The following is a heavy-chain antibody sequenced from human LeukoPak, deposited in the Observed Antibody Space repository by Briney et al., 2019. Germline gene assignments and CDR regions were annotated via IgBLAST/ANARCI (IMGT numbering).Heavy chain of an antibody. D-gene: IGHD1-26*01. CDR2: IYPDDSDT. CDR1: GYSFTTHW. CDR3: ASATGSYSYFDY. V-gene: IGHV5-51*01. J-gene: IGHJ4*02. Sequence: GESLKISFKASGYSFTTHWIGWVRQMPGKGLEWMGIIYPDDSDTKYSPSFQGQVTISADKSISTAFLQWSSLKASDTATYYCASATGSYSYFDYWGQGTLVTVSS.